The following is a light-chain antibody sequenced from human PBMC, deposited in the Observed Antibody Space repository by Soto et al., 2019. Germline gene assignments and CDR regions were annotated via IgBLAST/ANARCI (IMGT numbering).Light chain of an antibody. CDR2: AAS. CDR1: QGISSY. CDR3: QPYSSYPQT. V-gene: IGKV1-8*01. J-gene: IGKJ2*01. Sequence: AIRMTQSPSSLSASTGDRVTITCRASQGISSYLAWYQQKPGKAPKLLIYAASTLQSGVQSRFSSSGSGTDFTLTISCLQYEDFETYYCQPYSSYPQTFGQGTKLEIK.